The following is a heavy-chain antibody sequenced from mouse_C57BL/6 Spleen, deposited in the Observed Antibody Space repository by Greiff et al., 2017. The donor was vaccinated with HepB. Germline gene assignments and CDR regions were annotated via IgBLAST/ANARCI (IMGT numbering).Heavy chain of an antibody. J-gene: IGHJ2*01. CDR3: ARSITTVVAHYFDY. V-gene: IGHV7-3*01. CDR1: GFTFTDYY. Sequence: EVQGVESGGGLVQPGGSLSLSCAASGFTFTDYYMSWVRQPPGKALEWLGFIRNKANGYTTEYSASLKGRFTISRDNSQSILYLQMNALRAEDSATYYCARSITTVVAHYFDYWGQGTTLTVSS. D-gene: IGHD1-1*01. CDR2: IRNKANGYTT.